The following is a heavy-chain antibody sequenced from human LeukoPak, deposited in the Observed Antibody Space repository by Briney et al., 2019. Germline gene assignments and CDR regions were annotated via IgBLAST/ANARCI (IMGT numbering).Heavy chain of an antibody. CDR1: GYTFTRYY. J-gene: IGHJ3*02. CDR2: INPNSGGT. V-gene: IGHV1-2*02. Sequence: ASVKVSCKASGYTFTRYYMHWVRQAPGQGLEWMGWINPNSGGTNYAQKFQGRVTMTRDTSISTAYMELSRLRSDDTAVYYCARFRSVPYSSSWYRAFDIWGQGTMVTVSS. D-gene: IGHD6-13*01. CDR3: ARFRSVPYSSSWYRAFDI.